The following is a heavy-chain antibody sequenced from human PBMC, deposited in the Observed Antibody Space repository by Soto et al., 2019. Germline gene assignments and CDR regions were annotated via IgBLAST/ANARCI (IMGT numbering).Heavy chain of an antibody. V-gene: IGHV3-23*01. Sequence: EVQLLEAGGGLVQPGGSLRLSCAASGFTFNSSAMSWVRQAPGKGLEWVSTTSGGAGSTYYADSVKGRFTISRDNSKNTLYLQMTSLRADDTAVYYCAKGLYIIGWYDPYFDYWGQGTLVTVSS. D-gene: IGHD6-19*01. CDR3: AKGLYIIGWYDPYFDY. CDR1: GFTFNSSA. J-gene: IGHJ4*02. CDR2: TSGGAGST.